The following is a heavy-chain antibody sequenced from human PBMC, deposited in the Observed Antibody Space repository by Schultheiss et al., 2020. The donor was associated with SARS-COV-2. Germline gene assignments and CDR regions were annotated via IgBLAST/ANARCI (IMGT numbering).Heavy chain of an antibody. V-gene: IGHV1-2*02. Sequence: ASVKVSCKASGGTFSSYAISWVRQAPGQGLEWMGWINPNSGGTNYAQKFQGRVTMTRDTSISTAYMELSRLRSDDTAVYYCARGGYNYFGYWGQGTLVTVSS. D-gene: IGHD5-24*01. J-gene: IGHJ4*02. CDR2: INPNSGGT. CDR1: GGTFSSYA. CDR3: ARGGYNYFGY.